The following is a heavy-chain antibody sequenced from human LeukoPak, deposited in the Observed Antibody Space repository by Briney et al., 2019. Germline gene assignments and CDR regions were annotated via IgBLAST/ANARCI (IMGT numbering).Heavy chain of an antibody. CDR1: GFTFSNYA. J-gene: IGHJ4*02. CDR2: IRHDGSNI. V-gene: IGHV3-30*02. CDR3: AKDKGGDYE. D-gene: IGHD4-17*01. Sequence: GGSLRLSCAASGFTFSNYAMHWVRQAPGKGLEWVAFIRHDGSNIYYADSVKGRFTISRDNSKNTLYLQMNSLRAEDTAVYYCAKDKGGDYEWGQGTLVTVSS.